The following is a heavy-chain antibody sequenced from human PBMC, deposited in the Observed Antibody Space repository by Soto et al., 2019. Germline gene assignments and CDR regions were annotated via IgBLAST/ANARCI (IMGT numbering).Heavy chain of an antibody. V-gene: IGHV1-69*13. CDR2: IIPIFGTA. J-gene: IGHJ4*01. CDR1: GGTFSSYA. Sequence: GASVKVSFKASGGTFSSYAISWVRHAPGQGLEWMGGIIPIFGTANYAQKFQGRVTITADESTSTAYMELSSLRSEDTAVYYCANVYGDYDAGYDFLGQGTLVTVSA. CDR3: ANVYGDYDAGYDF. D-gene: IGHD5-12*01.